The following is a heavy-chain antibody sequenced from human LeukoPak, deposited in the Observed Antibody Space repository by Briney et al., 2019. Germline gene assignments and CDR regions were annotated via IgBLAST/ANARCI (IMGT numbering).Heavy chain of an antibody. CDR2: IYSGGST. CDR1: GFTFSSYG. V-gene: IGHV3-NL1*01. D-gene: IGHD6-13*01. J-gene: IGHJ4*02. CDR3: ARVSGSWRYYFDY. Sequence: PGRSLRLSCAASGFTFSSYGMHWVRQAPGKGLEWVSVIYSGGSTYYADSVKGRFTISRDNSKNTLYLQMNSLRAEDTAVYYCARVSGSWRYYFDYWGQGTLVTVSS.